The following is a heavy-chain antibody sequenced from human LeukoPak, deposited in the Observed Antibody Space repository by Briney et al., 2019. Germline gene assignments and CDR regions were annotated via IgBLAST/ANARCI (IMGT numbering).Heavy chain of an antibody. V-gene: IGHV4-59*12. D-gene: IGHD2-2*02. Sequence: SETLSLTCTVSGGSISSYYWSWIRQPPGKGLEWIGYIYYSGSTNYNPSLKSRVTVSVDTSKNQFSLKLSSVTAADTAVYYCARDPKEHCSSTSCYSSAFDIWGQGTMVTVSS. CDR1: GGSISSYY. J-gene: IGHJ3*02. CDR2: IYYSGST. CDR3: ARDPKEHCSSTSCYSSAFDI.